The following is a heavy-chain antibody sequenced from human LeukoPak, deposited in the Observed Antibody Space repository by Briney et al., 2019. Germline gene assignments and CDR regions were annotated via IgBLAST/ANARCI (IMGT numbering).Heavy chain of an antibody. Sequence: GGSLRLSCAASGFTFSSYAMHWVRQAPGKGLEWVAVISYDGSNKNYADSVKGRFTIPRDNSKSTLYLQMNSLRAEDTAVYYCAKTYRNSWDLDYWGQGTLVTVSS. J-gene: IGHJ4*02. CDR2: ISYDGSNK. V-gene: IGHV3-30-3*01. D-gene: IGHD6-13*01. CDR1: GFTFSSYA. CDR3: AKTYRNSWDLDY.